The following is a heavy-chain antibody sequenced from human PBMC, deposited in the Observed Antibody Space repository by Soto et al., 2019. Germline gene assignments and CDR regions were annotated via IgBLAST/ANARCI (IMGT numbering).Heavy chain of an antibody. J-gene: IGHJ6*02. CDR2: ISYDGSNK. Sequence: PGGSLRLSCAASGFTFSSHSMHWVRQAPGKGLEWVAVISYDGSNKYYADSMKGRFTISRDNSKNTLYLQMNSLRAEDTAVYYCARDYYRFNSGYGFSMDVWGQGTTVTVSS. CDR1: GFTFSSHS. V-gene: IGHV3-30-3*01. D-gene: IGHD5-12*01. CDR3: ARDYYRFNSGYGFSMDV.